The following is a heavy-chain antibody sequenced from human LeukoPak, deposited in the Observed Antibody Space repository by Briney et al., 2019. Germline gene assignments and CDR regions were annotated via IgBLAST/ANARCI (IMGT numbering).Heavy chain of an antibody. CDR2: ISYDGSNK. J-gene: IGHJ4*02. V-gene: IGHV3-30*18. CDR3: AKVDCGGDCLYYFDY. Sequence: GGSLRLSCAASGFTFSSHGMHWVRQAPGKGLEWVAVISYDGSNKYYADSVKGRFTISRDNSKNTLYLQMNSLRAEDTAVYYCAKVDCGGDCLYYFDYWGQGTLVTVSS. D-gene: IGHD2-21*02. CDR1: GFTFSSHG.